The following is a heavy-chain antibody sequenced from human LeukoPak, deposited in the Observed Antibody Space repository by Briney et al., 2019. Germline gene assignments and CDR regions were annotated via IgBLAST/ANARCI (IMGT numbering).Heavy chain of an antibody. J-gene: IGHJ4*02. CDR2: INHSGST. D-gene: IGHD5-24*01. V-gene: IGHV4-34*01. CDR3: ARGGDGYAKGRWWLDY. CDR1: GGSSSGYS. Sequence: SETLSPTCAVYGGSSSGYSWSWIRHPPGKGLEWFGEINHSGSTNYNPSLKRRVTISVDTSKNQFSLKLSSLTAADTAVYYCARGGDGYAKGRWWLDYWGQGTLVTVSS.